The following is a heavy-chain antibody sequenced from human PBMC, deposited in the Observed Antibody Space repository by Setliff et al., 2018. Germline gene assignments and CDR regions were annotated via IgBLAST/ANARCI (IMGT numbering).Heavy chain of an antibody. CDR3: AKCSSWHGHYPHFNY. J-gene: IGHJ4*02. Sequence: GESLKISCAASGFVFGTYGMHWVRQTPGKGLEWVSVISSDGTSIYYADSVKGRFTISRDNSKNTLYLQMNSLRAEDTAIYYCAKCSSWHGHYPHFNYWGQGTLVTVSS. V-gene: IGHV3-23*03. CDR2: ISSDGTSI. CDR1: GFVFGTYG. D-gene: IGHD6-13*01.